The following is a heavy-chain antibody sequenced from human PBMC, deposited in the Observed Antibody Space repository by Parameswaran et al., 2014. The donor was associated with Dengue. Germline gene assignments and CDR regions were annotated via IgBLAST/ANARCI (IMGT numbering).Heavy chain of an antibody. CDR2: ISGSGGST. Sequence: LSLTCAASGFTFSSYAMSWVRQAPGKGLEWVSAISGSGGSTYYADSVKGRFTISRDNSKNTLYLQMNSLRAEDTAVYYCAKGGQLARYYFDYWGQGTLVTVSS. J-gene: IGHJ4*02. CDR1: GFTFSSYA. V-gene: IGHV3-23*01. CDR3: AKGGQLARYYFDY. D-gene: IGHD6-6*01.